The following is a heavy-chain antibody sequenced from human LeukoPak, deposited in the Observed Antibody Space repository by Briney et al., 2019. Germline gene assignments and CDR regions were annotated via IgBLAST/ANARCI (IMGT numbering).Heavy chain of an antibody. D-gene: IGHD1-20*01. CDR3: AKAPANWNDPWFDP. CDR1: GFTFSSYA. Sequence: GGSLRLSCAASGFTFSSYAMSWVRQAPGKGLEWVSAISGSGGSTYYADSVKGRFTISRDNSKNTLSLQMNNLRAEDTAVYYCAKAPANWNDPWFDPWGQGTLVTVSS. CDR2: ISGSGGST. V-gene: IGHV3-23*01. J-gene: IGHJ5*02.